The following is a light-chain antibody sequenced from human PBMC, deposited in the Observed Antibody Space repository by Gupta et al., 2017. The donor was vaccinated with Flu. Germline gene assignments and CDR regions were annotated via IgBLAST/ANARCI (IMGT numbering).Light chain of an antibody. Sequence: QSALTQPASVSGSPGQSITISCTGTSSDVGGYNYVSWYQQHPRKAPKLMIHEVSNRPPGVANCFSGSRSGNTAALTISGFRVEAEDDYYCSSYTSRSTRNWVSGAGTKLTVL. CDR3: SSYTSRSTRNWV. V-gene: IGLV2-14*01. J-gene: IGLJ3*02. CDR2: EVS. CDR1: SSDVGGYNY.